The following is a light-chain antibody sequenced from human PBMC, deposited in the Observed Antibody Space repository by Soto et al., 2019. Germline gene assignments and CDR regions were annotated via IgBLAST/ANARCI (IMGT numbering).Light chain of an antibody. V-gene: IGLV2-14*01. CDR1: SSDIGDYNY. Sequence: QSALTQPASVSGSPGQSITISCVGTSSDIGDYNYVSWYQQHPGKVPKDIIYDVSNRPSGVSYRFSATKSGNTASLTISGLQAEDEADYYCCSYTRSGTLIFGTGTKLTVL. CDR2: DVS. CDR3: CSYTRSGTLI. J-gene: IGLJ1*01.